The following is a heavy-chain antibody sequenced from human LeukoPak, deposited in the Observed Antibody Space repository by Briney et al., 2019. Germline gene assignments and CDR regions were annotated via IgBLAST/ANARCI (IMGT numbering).Heavy chain of an antibody. CDR1: GFTFDNYN. CDR3: ARSTGGNYFDY. J-gene: IGHJ4*02. D-gene: IGHD2-8*02. CDR2: ISSGTNYI. Sequence: GGSLRLSCAASGFTFDNYNMNWVRQAPGKGLEWVSSISSGTNYIFEADSVKGRFTVTKDTALNSLSLQMNSLRADDTAVYYCARSTGGNYFDYWDQGTLVTVSS. V-gene: IGHV3-21*01.